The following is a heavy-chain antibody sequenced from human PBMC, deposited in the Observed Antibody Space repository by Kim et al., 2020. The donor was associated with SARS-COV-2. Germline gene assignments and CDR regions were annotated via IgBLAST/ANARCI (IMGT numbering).Heavy chain of an antibody. Sequence: GGSLRLSCAASGFTFSSYWMSWVRQAPGKGLEWVANIYLDGSKEFYVDSVEGRFTISRDNAKASVYLQMNSLRAEDTAVYYCARDVSHGCFYHWGQGTLVTASS. CDR2: IYLDGSKE. CDR3: ARDVSHGCFYH. D-gene: IGHD6-19*01. J-gene: IGHJ4*02. V-gene: IGHV3-7*01. CDR1: GFTFSSYW.